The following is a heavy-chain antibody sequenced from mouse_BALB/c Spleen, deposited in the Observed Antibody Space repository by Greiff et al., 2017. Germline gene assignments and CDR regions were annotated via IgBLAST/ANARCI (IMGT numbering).Heavy chain of an antibody. Sequence: EVHLVESGGGLVQPGGSRKLSCAASGFTFSSFGMHWVRQAPEKGLEWVAYISSGSSTIYYADTVKGRFTISRDNPKNTLFLQMTSLRSEDTAMYYCARSGGYDGYYVNYAMDYWGQGTSVTVSS. CDR1: GFTFSSFG. D-gene: IGHD2-3*01. J-gene: IGHJ4*01. CDR3: ARSGGYDGYYVNYAMDY. V-gene: IGHV5-17*02. CDR2: ISSGSSTI.